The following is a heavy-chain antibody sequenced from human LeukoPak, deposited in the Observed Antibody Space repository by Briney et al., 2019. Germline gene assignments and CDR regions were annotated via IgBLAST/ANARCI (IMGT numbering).Heavy chain of an antibody. CDR1: GFTFSSYG. V-gene: IGHV3-30*03. D-gene: IGHD6-6*01. J-gene: IGHJ6*04. Sequence: GGSLRLSCAASGFTFSSYGMHWVRQAPGKGLERVALISYDGSNIYYADSVKGRFTISRDNSKNTLYLQMNSLRAEDTAVYYCASPPVHPHLDVWGKGTTVTVSS. CDR2: ISYDGSNI. CDR3: ASPPVHPHLDV.